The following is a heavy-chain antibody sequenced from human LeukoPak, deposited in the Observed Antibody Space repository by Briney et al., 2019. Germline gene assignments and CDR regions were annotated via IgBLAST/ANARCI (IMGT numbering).Heavy chain of an antibody. CDR1: GGSISSYY. J-gene: IGHJ4*02. V-gene: IGHV4-59*01. Sequence: SETLSLTCTVSGGSISSYYWSWIRQPPGKGLEWIGYIYYSGSTNYNPSLKSRVTISVDTSKNQFSLKLSSVTAADTAVYYCARGSDYVWGSYRDWGQGTLVTVSS. CDR3: ARGSDYVWGSYRD. CDR2: IYYSGST. D-gene: IGHD3-16*02.